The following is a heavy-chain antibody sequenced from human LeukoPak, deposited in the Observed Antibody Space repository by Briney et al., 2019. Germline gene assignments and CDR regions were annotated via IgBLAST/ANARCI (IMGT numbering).Heavy chain of an antibody. CDR1: GGSIRSSDCY. Sequence: SETLSLTCTVSGGSIRSSDCYWGWIRQPPGKGLEWIGSIYYSGTTYYNPSLKSRVSISVDTSKNQLSLKLSSVTAADTAVYYCARDSKQWLVRHYFDYWGQGTLVTVTS. V-gene: IGHV4-39*07. CDR3: ARDSKQWLVRHYFDY. CDR2: IYYSGTT. J-gene: IGHJ4*02. D-gene: IGHD6-19*01.